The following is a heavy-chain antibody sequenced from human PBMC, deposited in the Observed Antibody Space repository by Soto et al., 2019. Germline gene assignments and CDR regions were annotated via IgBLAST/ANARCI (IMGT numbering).Heavy chain of an antibody. J-gene: IGHJ4*02. CDR3: ARAAGSSIAVALV. D-gene: IGHD6-19*01. V-gene: IGHV1-3*01. Sequence: QVQLVQSGAEVKKPGASVKVSCKASGYTFTSYAMHWVRQAPGQRLEWMGWINAGNGNTKYSQKFQGRVTITRDTPASTAYMELSSLRSEDTAVYYCARAAGSSIAVALVWGQGTLVTVSS. CDR1: GYTFTSYA. CDR2: INAGNGNT.